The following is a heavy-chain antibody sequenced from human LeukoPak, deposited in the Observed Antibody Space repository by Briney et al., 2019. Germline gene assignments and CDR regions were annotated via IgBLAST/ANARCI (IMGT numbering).Heavy chain of an antibody. D-gene: IGHD3-10*01. Sequence: ASVKVSCKASAYSFTSYDINWVRQAAGQGLEWMRWVNPDNGNTDYAQRFQGRVTITRNTSIHTAYMELSSLRSEDTAVYYCARRYYYGSARKPYYFDYWGQGTLVTVSS. CDR3: ARRYYYGSARKPYYFDY. J-gene: IGHJ4*02. CDR2: VNPDNGNT. CDR1: AYSFTSYD. V-gene: IGHV1-8*03.